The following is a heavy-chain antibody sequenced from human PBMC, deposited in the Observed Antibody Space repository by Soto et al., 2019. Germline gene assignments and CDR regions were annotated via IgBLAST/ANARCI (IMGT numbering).Heavy chain of an antibody. CDR2: IMPIFGTP. V-gene: IGHV1-69*01. CDR1: AGTFSSYG. D-gene: IGHD3-22*01. Sequence: QVQLVQSGAEVKKPGSSVKVSCKSSAGTFSSYGISWVRQAPGQGLEWMGGIMPIFGTPNYAQKFQGRVTINADESTRTGYMELSSLTSEDTAVYYCSRDRRWKSYYYDSSVPDFYGMDVW. CDR3: SRDRRWKSYYYDSSVPDFYGMDV. J-gene: IGHJ6*01.